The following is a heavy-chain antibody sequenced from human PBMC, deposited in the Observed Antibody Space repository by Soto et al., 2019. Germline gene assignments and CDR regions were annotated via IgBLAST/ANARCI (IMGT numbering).Heavy chain of an antibody. J-gene: IGHJ4*02. CDR3: VRVSDAGYNFDY. CDR1: GFTFSDHY. D-gene: IGHD3-16*02. CDR2: IRKKVNSYTT. V-gene: IGHV3-72*01. Sequence: EVQLVESGGGLVQPGGSLRLSCAASGFTFSDHYMDWVRQAPGKGLEWVGRIRKKVNSYTTEYVASVNGRFTISTDDSQNTMYLQMNRLKTDDTAVYYCVRVSDAGYNFDYWGQGTLVTVSS.